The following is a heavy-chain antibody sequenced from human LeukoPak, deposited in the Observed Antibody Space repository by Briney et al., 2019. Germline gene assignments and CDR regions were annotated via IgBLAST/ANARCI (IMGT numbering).Heavy chain of an antibody. J-gene: IGHJ4*02. V-gene: IGHV4-59*01. CDR3: ARVSLPHTMVTYYFDY. D-gene: IGHD5-18*01. CDR2: IYYSGST. Sequence: SETLSLTCTVSGVSISSYYWSWIRQPPGKGLEWIGYIYYSGSTNYNPSLKSRVTISVDTSKNQFSLKLSSVTAADTAAYYCARVSLPHTMVTYYFDYWGQGTLVTVSS. CDR1: GVSISSYY.